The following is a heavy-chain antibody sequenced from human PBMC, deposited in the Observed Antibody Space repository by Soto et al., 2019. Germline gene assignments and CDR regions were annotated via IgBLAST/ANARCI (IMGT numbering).Heavy chain of an antibody. J-gene: IGHJ6*02. V-gene: IGHV3-74*01. CDR3: ARDGAAMDV. CDR2: ISSDGSDT. CDR1: GFTFSSHW. Sequence: GGSLRLSCAASGFTFSSHWMHWVRQAPGKGLVWVSRISSDGSDTSYADSVKGRFTVSRDNAKNTLYLQINSLRAEDTAVYYCARDGAAMDVWGQGTTVTVSS. D-gene: IGHD2-15*01.